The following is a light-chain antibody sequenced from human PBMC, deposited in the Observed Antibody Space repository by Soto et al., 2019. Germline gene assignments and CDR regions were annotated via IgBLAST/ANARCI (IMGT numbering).Light chain of an antibody. J-gene: IGLJ1*01. CDR2: GVT. Sequence: QSALTQPTSVSGSPGQSFTFSCTGNHNDIGTYDYVSWYQQHPGRAPRLLIHGVTTRPSGIAGRFSASKSGLTASLTISGLQPEDEADYYCSSFTSNRIYVFGPGTKVTGL. CDR1: HNDIGTYDY. V-gene: IGLV2-14*03. CDR3: SSFTSNRIYV.